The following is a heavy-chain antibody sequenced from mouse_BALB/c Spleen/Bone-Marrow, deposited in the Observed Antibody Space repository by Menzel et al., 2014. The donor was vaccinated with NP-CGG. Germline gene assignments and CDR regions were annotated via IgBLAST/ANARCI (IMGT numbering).Heavy chain of an antibody. J-gene: IGHJ4*01. Sequence: VQLQQSGPALVKPGASVKVSCKASGYTFTNYNMYWVKQSHGKSLEWIGYIDPYSGGSRYNQNFKGKATLTVDKSSSTAYMHLNSLTSEDSAVYYCARRVYYDYYAMDYWGQGTSATVSS. CDR2: IDPYSGGS. D-gene: IGHD1-1*01. V-gene: IGHV1S135*01. CDR3: ARRVYYDYYAMDY. CDR1: GYTFTNYN.